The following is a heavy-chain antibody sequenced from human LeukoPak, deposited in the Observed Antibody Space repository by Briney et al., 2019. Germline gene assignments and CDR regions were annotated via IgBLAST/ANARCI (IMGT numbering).Heavy chain of an antibody. CDR3: ARALVRGLVKGAWFDP. D-gene: IGHD3-10*01. V-gene: IGHV1-2*02. CDR1: GCTFTVYY. J-gene: IGHJ5*02. CDR2: MDPTTGGT. Sequence: GASVKVSCKASGCTFTVYYIHWVRQARGQGLEWMGWMDPTTGGTNYAQKFQGRVTMTRDTSINTGYMELTRLTLDDTAVYYCARALVRGLVKGAWFDPWGQGTLVTVSA.